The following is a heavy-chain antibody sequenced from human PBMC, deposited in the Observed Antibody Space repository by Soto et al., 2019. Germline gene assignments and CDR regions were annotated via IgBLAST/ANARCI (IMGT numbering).Heavy chain of an antibody. Sequence: PLETLSLTCTVSGGSISSYYWSWIRQPPGKGLEWIGNIYNSGSTNYNPSLKSRVTISVDTSKNQFSLKLSSVTAADTAVYYCAREVDSCFDYWGQGTLVTVSS. D-gene: IGHD2-2*01. CDR3: AREVDSCFDY. J-gene: IGHJ4*02. V-gene: IGHV4-59*01. CDR1: GGSISSYY. CDR2: IYNSGST.